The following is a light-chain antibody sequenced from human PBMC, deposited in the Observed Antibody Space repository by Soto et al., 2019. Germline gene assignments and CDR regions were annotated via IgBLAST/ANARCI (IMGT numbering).Light chain of an antibody. Sequence: QSVLTQPPSLSGAPGQRVTISCTGRSSNIGAGYDVHWYQQLPGTAPKLLIYGNSNRPSGVPDRFSGSKSGTSASLAITGLQAEDEADYYCQSYDSSLSVVVFGGGTKLTVL. V-gene: IGLV1-40*01. CDR1: SSNIGAGYD. CDR3: QSYDSSLSVVV. CDR2: GNS. J-gene: IGLJ2*01.